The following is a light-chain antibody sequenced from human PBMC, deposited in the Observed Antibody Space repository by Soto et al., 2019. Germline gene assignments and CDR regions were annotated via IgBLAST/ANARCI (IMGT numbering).Light chain of an antibody. CDR2: DAS. V-gene: IGKV3-11*01. CDR3: QQRSNLIT. Sequence: TQSPSSLSASVGDRVTITFRASQSISSYLNWYQQKPGQAPRLLIYDASNRATGIPARFSGSGSGTDFTLTISSLEPEDFAVYYCQQRSNLITFGQGTRLEIK. J-gene: IGKJ5*01. CDR1: QSISSY.